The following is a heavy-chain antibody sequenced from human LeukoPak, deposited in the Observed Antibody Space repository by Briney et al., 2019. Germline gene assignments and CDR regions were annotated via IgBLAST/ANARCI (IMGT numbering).Heavy chain of an antibody. Sequence: VASVKVSCKASGGTFSSYSISWVRQAPGQGLEWMGRIIPIFGTANYAQKFQGRVMITADKSTSTAYMELTSLKSDDTAVYYCASNFVDTAMATDYWGQGTLVTVSS. CDR1: GGTFSSYS. D-gene: IGHD5-18*01. CDR3: ASNFVDTAMATDY. CDR2: IIPIFGTA. J-gene: IGHJ4*02. V-gene: IGHV1-69*06.